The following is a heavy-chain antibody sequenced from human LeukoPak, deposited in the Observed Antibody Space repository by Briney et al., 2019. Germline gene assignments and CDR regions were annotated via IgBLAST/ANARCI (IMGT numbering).Heavy chain of an antibody. V-gene: IGHV3-73*01. J-gene: IGHJ4*02. D-gene: IGHD6-19*01. CDR3: TTAVAASDY. Sequence: GGSLRLSCAASGFTFSGSAMHWVRQAPGKGLEWVGRIRNKARNYATSYAASVGGKFTISRDDSKNMTYLQINSLKTEDTAVYYCTTAVAASDYWGQGTLVTVSS. CDR1: GFTFSGSA. CDR2: IRNKARNYAT.